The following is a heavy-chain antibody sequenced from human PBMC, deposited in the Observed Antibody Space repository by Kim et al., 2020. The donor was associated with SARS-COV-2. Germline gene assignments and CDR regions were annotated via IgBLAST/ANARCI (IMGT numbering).Heavy chain of an antibody. Sequence: GGSLRLSCAASGFTFSSYAMRWVRQAPGKGLEWVAVISYDGSNKYYADSVKGRFTISRDNSKNTLYLQMNSLRAEDTAVYYCARVAYSNYVVYYFDYWG. D-gene: IGHD4-4*01. J-gene: IGHJ4*01. V-gene: IGHV3-30-3*01. CDR2: ISYDGSNK. CDR3: ARVAYSNYVVYYFDY. CDR1: GFTFSSYA.